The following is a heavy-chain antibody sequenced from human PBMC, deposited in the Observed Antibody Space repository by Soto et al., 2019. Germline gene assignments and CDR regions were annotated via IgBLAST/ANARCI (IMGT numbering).Heavy chain of an antibody. CDR2: INPNSGNT. V-gene: IGHV1-8*01. CDR3: ARVPVAAAGTDAFDI. D-gene: IGHD6-13*01. J-gene: IGHJ3*02. Sequence: ASVKVSCKASGYTFTSYDINWVRQATGQGLEWMGWINPNSGNTGYAQKFQGRVTMTRNTSISTAYMELSSLRSEDTAVYYCARVPVAAAGTDAFDIWGQGTMVTVSS. CDR1: GYTFTSYD.